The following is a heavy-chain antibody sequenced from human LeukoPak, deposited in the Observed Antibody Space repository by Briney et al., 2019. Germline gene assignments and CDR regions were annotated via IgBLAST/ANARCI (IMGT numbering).Heavy chain of an antibody. CDR3: ARPGEQWLSADPYYFDY. CDR1: GFTFSSYA. J-gene: IGHJ4*02. D-gene: IGHD6-19*01. CDR2: ISSNGGST. Sequence: GWSLRLSCAASGFTFSSYAMHWVRQAPGKGLEYVSAISSNGGSTYYANSVKGRFTISRDNSKNTLYLQMGSLRAEDMAVYYCARPGEQWLSADPYYFDYWGQGTLVTVSS. V-gene: IGHV3-64*01.